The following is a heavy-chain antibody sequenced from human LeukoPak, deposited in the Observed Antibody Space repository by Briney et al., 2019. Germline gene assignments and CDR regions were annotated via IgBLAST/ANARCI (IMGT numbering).Heavy chain of an antibody. V-gene: IGHV1-69*01. D-gene: IGHD1-26*01. CDR2: IITIFGTA. Sequence: KISSKASGYIFTSYWIAWVRHAAGGGLEWMGGIITIFGTANYAQKFQGRVTIKADESTSTAYMELSSLRSEDTAVYYCARDSGNYFFYYWGQGTLVTVSS. CDR1: GYIFTSYW. J-gene: IGHJ4*02. CDR3: ARDSGNYFFYY.